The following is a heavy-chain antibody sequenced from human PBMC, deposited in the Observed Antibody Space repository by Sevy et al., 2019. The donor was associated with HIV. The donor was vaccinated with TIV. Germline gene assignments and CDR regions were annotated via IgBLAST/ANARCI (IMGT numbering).Heavy chain of an antibody. D-gene: IGHD5-18*01. CDR1: GFTFSSYG. V-gene: IGHV3-30*02. CDR3: VKEYSYGYWIDY. Sequence: GGSLRLSCAASGFTFSSYGMHWVRQAPGKGLEWVAFIRYDGGNKYYADSVKGRFTISRDNSKNTLYLQMNSLRAEDTAVYYCVKEYSYGYWIDYWGQGSLVTVSS. J-gene: IGHJ4*02. CDR2: IRYDGGNK.